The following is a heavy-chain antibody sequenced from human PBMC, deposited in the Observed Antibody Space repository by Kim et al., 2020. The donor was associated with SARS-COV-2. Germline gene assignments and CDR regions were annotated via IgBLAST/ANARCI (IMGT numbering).Heavy chain of an antibody. CDR2: INPNSGGT. J-gene: IGHJ3*02. V-gene: IGHV1-2*02. CDR3: ASPPLGPIAAAGYGSFDI. Sequence: ASVKVSCKASGYTFTGYYMHWVRQAPGQGLEWMGWINPNSGGTNYAQKFQGRVTMTRDTSISTAYMELSRLRSDDTAVYYCASPPLGPIAAAGYGSFDIWGQGTMVTVSS. D-gene: IGHD6-13*01. CDR1: GYTFTGYY.